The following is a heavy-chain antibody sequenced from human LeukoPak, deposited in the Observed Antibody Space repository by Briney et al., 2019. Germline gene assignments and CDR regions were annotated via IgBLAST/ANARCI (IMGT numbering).Heavy chain of an antibody. CDR2: ISGDASDT. D-gene: IGHD3-9*01. CDR3: AKTTHYDIFTGLDY. CDR1: GFTFSNYV. V-gene: IGHV3-23*01. J-gene: IGHJ4*02. Sequence: PGGSLRLSCAASGFTFSNYVMSRVRQAPGKGPEWVSGISGDASDTYYADSVKGRFTISRDNSKNTVSLQMNGLRAEDTAIYYCAKTTHYDIFTGLDYWGQGSLVTVSS.